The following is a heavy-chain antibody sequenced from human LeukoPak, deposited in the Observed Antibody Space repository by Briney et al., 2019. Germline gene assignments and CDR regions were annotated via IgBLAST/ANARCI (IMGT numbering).Heavy chain of an antibody. D-gene: IGHD3-10*01. CDR3: ARVKVRGQPTLDY. V-gene: IGHV1-2*02. J-gene: IGHJ4*02. CDR1: GYTFTGYY. Sequence: ASVKVSCKASGYTFTGYYMHWVRQAPGQGLEWMGWINPNSGGTNYAQKFQGRVTMTRDTSISTAYMELTRLRSDDTAVYFCARVKVRGQPTLDYWGQGTLVTVSS. CDR2: INPNSGGT.